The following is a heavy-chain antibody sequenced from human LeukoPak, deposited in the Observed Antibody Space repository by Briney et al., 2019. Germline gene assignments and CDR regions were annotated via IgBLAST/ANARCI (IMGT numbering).Heavy chain of an antibody. CDR1: GGSFNNYA. J-gene: IGHJ4*02. CDR2: FIPILDTT. CDR3: ARSNDYDYHFNY. Sequence: ASVKVSCKASGGSFNNYAVTWVRQAPGQGLGWMGGFIPILDTTNYAPNFQGRVTITTDESSTTAYMELSSLKWEDTALYYCARSNDYDYHFNYWGQGTLVTVSS. D-gene: IGHD5-12*01. V-gene: IGHV1-69*05.